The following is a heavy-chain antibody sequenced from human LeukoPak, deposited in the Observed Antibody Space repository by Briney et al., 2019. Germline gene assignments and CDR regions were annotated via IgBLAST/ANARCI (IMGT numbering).Heavy chain of an antibody. CDR3: ANGPSGVHDAFDI. V-gene: IGHV3-30*02. CDR2: IQYDGSDK. Sequence: GGSLRLSCAVSGFTFSNYGMHWVRQAPGKGLEWVAFIQYDGSDKYYADSVKGRFTISRDNSRNTLYLQMNSLRVEDTAVYYCANGPSGVHDAFDIWGQGTMVTVSS. J-gene: IGHJ3*02. CDR1: GFTFSNYG. D-gene: IGHD6-6*01.